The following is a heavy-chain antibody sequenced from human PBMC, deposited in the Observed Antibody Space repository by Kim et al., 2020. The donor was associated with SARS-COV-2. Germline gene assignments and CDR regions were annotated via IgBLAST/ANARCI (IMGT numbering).Heavy chain of an antibody. CDR2: IKSKTDGGTT. CDR3: TTEQRITMIVVVISPDY. V-gene: IGHV3-15*01. CDR1: GFTFSNAW. J-gene: IGHJ4*02. D-gene: IGHD3-22*01. Sequence: GGSLRLSCAASGFTFSNAWMSWVRQAPGKGLEWVGRIKSKTDGGTTDYAAPVKGRFTISRDDSKNTLYLQMNSLKTEDTAVYYCTTEQRITMIVVVISPDYLGQGTLVTVSS.